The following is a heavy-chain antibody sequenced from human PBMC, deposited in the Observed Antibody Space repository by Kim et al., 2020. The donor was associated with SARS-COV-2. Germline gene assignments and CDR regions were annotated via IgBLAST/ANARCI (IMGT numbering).Heavy chain of an antibody. CDR3: ARVRFSMTIFGVVTRLFDY. Sequence: KSRVTISVDTCKNQFSLKLSSVTAADTAVYYCARVRFSMTIFGVVTRLFDYWGQGTLVTVSS. J-gene: IGHJ4*02. D-gene: IGHD3-3*01. V-gene: IGHV4-30-2*05.